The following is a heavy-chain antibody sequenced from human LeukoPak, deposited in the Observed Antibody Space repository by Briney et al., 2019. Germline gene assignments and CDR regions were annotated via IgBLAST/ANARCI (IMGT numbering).Heavy chain of an antibody. CDR2: ISSSGSTI. CDR3: ASRPYGFLGPFDY. CDR1: GSTFSNYE. Sequence: GGSLRLSCAVPGSTFSNYEINWVRQAPGKGLEWISYISSSGSTIYYADSVKGRFTISRDNAKNSLYLQMNSLRAEDTAIYYCASRPYGFLGPFDYWGQGTLVTVSS. V-gene: IGHV3-48*03. D-gene: IGHD3/OR15-3a*01. J-gene: IGHJ4*02.